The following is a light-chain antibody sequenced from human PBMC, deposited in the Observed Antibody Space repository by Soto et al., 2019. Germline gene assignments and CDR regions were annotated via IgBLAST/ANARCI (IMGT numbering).Light chain of an antibody. Sequence: DIQITHSPSSLSASVVDRVTITFRASQIISSYLNWYQQKPGKAPKLLIYAASSLQSGVPSRFSGSGSGTDFTLTISCLQSEDFATYYCQKYYSYPHNFGGGTKVDIK. V-gene: IGKV1-39*01. J-gene: IGKJ4*01. CDR2: AAS. CDR3: QKYYSYPHN. CDR1: QIISSY.